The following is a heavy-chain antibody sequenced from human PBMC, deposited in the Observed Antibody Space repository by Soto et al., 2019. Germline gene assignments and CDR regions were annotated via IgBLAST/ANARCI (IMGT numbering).Heavy chain of an antibody. V-gene: IGHV3-48*01. CDR3: ARDSGYSYGPLDY. CDR2: ISSSSSTI. CDR1: GFTCISYS. Sequence: PGGSLRLSCAASGFTCISYSMNCVRQAPGKGLEWVSYISSSSSTIYYADSVKGRFTISRDNAKNSLYLQMNSLRAEDTAVYYCARDSGYSYGPLDYWGQGTLVTVSS. J-gene: IGHJ4*02. D-gene: IGHD5-18*01.